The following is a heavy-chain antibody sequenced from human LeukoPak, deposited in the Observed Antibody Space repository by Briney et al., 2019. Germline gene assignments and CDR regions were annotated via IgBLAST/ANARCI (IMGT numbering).Heavy chain of an antibody. D-gene: IGHD6-6*01. CDR3: ARGLVDAASSSSLVPDYYYYGMDV. V-gene: IGHV4-39*07. J-gene: IGHJ6*02. CDR1: GGSISSSSYY. Sequence: PSETLSLTCTVSGGSISSSSYYWGWIRQPPGKGLEWIGSIYYSGSTYYNPSLKSRVTISVDTSKNQFSLKLSSVTAADTAVYYCARGLVDAASSSSLVPDYYYYGMDVWGQGTTVTVSS. CDR2: IYYSGST.